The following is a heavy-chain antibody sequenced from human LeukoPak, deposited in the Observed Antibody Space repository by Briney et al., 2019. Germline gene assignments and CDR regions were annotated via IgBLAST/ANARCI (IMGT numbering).Heavy chain of an antibody. CDR1: GGSISSSSYY. CDR2: IYYSGST. CDR3: ARRGRDGYSDPFDY. V-gene: IGHV4-39*01. J-gene: IGHJ4*02. D-gene: IGHD5-24*01. Sequence: PSETLSLTCTVSGGSISSSSYYWGWIHQPPGKGLEWIGSIYYSGSTYYNPSLKSRVTISVDTSKNQFSLKLSSVTAANTAVFYCARRGRDGYSDPFDYWGQGTLVTVSS.